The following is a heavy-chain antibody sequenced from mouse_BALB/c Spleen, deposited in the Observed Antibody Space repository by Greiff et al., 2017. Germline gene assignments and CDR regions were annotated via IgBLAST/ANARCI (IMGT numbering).Heavy chain of an antibody. D-gene: IGHD1-2*01. CDR2: ISSGSSTI. V-gene: IGHV5-17*02. CDR3: ATTATGYFDY. J-gene: IGHJ2*01. CDR1: GFTFSSFG. Sequence: DVKLVESGGGLVQPGGSRKLSCAASGFTFSSFGMHWVRQAPEKGLEWVAYISSGSSTIYYADTVKGRFTISRDNPKNTLFLQMTSLRSEDTAMYYCATTATGYFDYWGQGTTLTVSS.